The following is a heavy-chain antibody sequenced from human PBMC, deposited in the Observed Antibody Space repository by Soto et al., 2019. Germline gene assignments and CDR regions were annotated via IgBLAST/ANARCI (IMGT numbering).Heavy chain of an antibody. CDR1: GFTFSNYA. V-gene: IGHV3-30-3*01. CDR3: ARVRPSEYYYYGMDV. D-gene: IGHD2-21*01. Sequence: QVQLVESGGGVVQPGRSLRLSCAASGFTFSNYAMHWVRQAPGKGLEWVAVISYDGSNKYYADSVKGRFTISRDNSKNRLFRQMNSLRAEDTAVYYCARVRPSEYYYYGMDVWGQGTTVTVSS. J-gene: IGHJ6*02. CDR2: ISYDGSNK.